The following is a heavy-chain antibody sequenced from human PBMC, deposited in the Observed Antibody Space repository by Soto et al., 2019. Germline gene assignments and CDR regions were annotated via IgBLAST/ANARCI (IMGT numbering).Heavy chain of an antibody. D-gene: IGHD3-3*01. Sequence: SLRLSCASSVFTFSSYSMNCVRHSPGKWLEWVSSISSSSSYIYYADSVKGRFTISRDNAKNSLYLQMKSLRAEDTAVYYCAISFPVIRLSPWFIEYWGQGTLV. CDR2: ISSSSSYI. CDR1: VFTFSSYS. V-gene: IGHV3-21*01. J-gene: IGHJ4*02. CDR3: AISFPVIRLSPWFIEY.